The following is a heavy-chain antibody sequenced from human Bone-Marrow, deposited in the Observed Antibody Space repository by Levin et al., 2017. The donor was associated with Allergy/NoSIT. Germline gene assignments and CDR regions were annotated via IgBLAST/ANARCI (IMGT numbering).Heavy chain of an antibody. CDR3: STARVPTPGYFDS. J-gene: IGHJ4*02. Sequence: GGSLRLSCAASDFTVRTNYVSWVRQASGKGLEWVSVIYGGNSTYYADSVKGRFTVSRDTSHNTVYLQMRSLRAEDTGVYYCSTARVPTPGYFDSWGQGVLVTVSP. V-gene: IGHV3-53*01. D-gene: IGHD3-10*01. CDR2: IYGGNST. CDR1: DFTVRTNY.